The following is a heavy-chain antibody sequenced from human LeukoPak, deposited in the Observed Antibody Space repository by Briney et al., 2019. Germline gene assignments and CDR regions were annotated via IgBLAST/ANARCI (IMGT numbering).Heavy chain of an antibody. CDR1: GLTFSSYW. V-gene: IGHV3-7*01. CDR2: IKQDGSEK. D-gene: IGHD2-15*01. CDR3: ARVRMKGYCSGGSCSEKYYYYYYMDV. J-gene: IGHJ6*03. Sequence: GGSLRLSCAASGLTFSSYWMSWVRQAPGKGLEWVANIKQDGSEKYYVDSVKGRFTISRDNAKNSLYLQMNSLRAEDTAVYYCARVRMKGYCSGGSCSEKYYYYYYMDVWGKGTTVTVSS.